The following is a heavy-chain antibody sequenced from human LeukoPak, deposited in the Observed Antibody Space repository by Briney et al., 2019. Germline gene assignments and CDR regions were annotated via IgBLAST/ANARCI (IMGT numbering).Heavy chain of an antibody. V-gene: IGHV4-59*01. D-gene: IGHD3-22*01. J-gene: IGHJ4*02. CDR3: ARVVSDYYDSSGYLDY. CDR2: IYYSGST. Sequence: SETLSLTCTVSGGSISSYYWSWIRQPPGKGLEWIGYIYYSGSTNYNPSLKSRVTISVDTSENQFSLKLSSVTAADTAVYYCARVVSDYYDSSGYLDYWGQGTLVTVSS. CDR1: GGSISSYY.